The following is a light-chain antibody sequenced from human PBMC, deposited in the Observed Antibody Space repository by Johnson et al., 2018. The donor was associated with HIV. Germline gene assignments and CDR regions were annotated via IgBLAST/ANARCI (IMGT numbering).Light chain of an antibody. CDR3: GTWDASLSPGGV. CDR1: SSNIGNNY. J-gene: IGLJ1*01. CDR2: ENN. Sequence: QSVLTQPPSVSAAPGQKVTISCSGSSSNIGNNYVSWYQQLPGTAPKLLIYENNKRPSGIPDRFSGSKSGTSATLGITGLQTGDDGDYYCGTWDASLSPGGVFGTGTKVTVL. V-gene: IGLV1-51*02.